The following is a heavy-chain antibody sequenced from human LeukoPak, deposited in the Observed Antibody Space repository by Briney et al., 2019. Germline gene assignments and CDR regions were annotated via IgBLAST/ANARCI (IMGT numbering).Heavy chain of an antibody. D-gene: IGHD2-2*01. CDR3: AGSLGYCTSNVCHLKY. Sequence: ASVKVSCKTSGYSENFYGTTWVRQVAGQGLEWMGWISAQHGQTEYAPNSQDRVTMTTDTYTNTAYMELRSLRSDDTAVYYCAGSLGYCTSNVCHLKYWVQGTLVTVSS. CDR2: ISAQHGQT. CDR1: GYSENFYG. J-gene: IGHJ4*02. V-gene: IGHV1-18*01.